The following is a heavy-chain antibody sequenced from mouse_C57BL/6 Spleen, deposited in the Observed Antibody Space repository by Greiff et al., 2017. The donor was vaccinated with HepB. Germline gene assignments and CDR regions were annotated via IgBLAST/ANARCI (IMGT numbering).Heavy chain of an antibody. J-gene: IGHJ2*01. V-gene: IGHV1-80*01. D-gene: IGHD4-1*01. CDR3: ARGAWENYFDY. CDR2: IYPVDGDT. Sequence: QVQLKESGAELVKPGASVKISCKASGYAFSSYWMNWVKQRPGKGLEWIGQIYPVDGDTNYNGKFKGKSTLTEDKSSITAYMQLSSLTAEDSAVYFCARGAWENYFDYWGQGTTLTVSS. CDR1: GYAFSSYW.